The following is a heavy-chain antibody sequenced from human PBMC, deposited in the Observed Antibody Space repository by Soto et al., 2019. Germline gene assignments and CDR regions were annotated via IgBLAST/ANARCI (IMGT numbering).Heavy chain of an antibody. CDR2: INSDGSST. V-gene: IGHV3-74*01. J-gene: IGHJ2*01. Sequence: EVQLVESGGGLVQPGGSLRLSCAASGFTFSSYWMHWVRQAPGKGLVWVSRINSDGSSTNYADSVEGRFTISRDNAKNTLYLQMNSLRAEDTAVYYCARGGSLNWYFGLWGRGTLVTVSS. CDR3: ARGGSLNWYFGL. D-gene: IGHD1-26*01. CDR1: GFTFSSYW.